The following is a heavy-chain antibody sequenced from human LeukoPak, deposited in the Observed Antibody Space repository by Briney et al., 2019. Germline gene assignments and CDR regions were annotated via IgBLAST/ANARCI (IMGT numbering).Heavy chain of an antibody. D-gene: IGHD3-3*01. CDR2: ISYDGSNK. Sequence: GRSLRLSCAASGFTFSSYAMHWVRQAPGKGLEWVAVISYDGSNKYYADSVKGRFTISRDNSKNTLYLQMNSLRAEDTAVYYCARDSIGYYDFWSGYYKNGEDWYFGLWGRGTLVTVSS. CDR1: GFTFSSYA. J-gene: IGHJ2*01. CDR3: ARDSIGYYDFWSGYYKNGEDWYFGL. V-gene: IGHV3-30-3*01.